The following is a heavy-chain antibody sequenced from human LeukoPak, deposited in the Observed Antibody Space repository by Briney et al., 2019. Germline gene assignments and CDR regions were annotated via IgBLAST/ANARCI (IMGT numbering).Heavy chain of an antibody. D-gene: IGHD2-21*02. V-gene: IGHV3-21*04. Sequence: PGGSLRLSCAASGFTFSSYSMNWVRQAPGKGLEWVSSISSSSSYIYYADSVKGRFTISRDNAKNSLYLQMSSLRSEDTAVYYCARDRVTPCPCFDYWGQGTLVTVSS. CDR3: ARDRVTPCPCFDY. CDR1: GFTFSSYS. J-gene: IGHJ4*02. CDR2: ISSSSSYI.